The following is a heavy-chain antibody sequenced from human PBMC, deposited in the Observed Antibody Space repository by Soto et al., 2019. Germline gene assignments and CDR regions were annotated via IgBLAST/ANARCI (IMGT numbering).Heavy chain of an antibody. Sequence: PSETLSLTCAVSGGSISSGGYSWSWIRQPPGKGLEWIGYIYHSGSTYYNPSLKSRVTISVDRSKNQFSLKLSSVTAADTAVYYCARGWFGEFYFDYWGQGTLVTVSS. V-gene: IGHV4-30-2*01. CDR3: ARGWFGEFYFDY. D-gene: IGHD3-10*01. CDR2: IYHSGST. CDR1: GGSISSGGYS. J-gene: IGHJ4*02.